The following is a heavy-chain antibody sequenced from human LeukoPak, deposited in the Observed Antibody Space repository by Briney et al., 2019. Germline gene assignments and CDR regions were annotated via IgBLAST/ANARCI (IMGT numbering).Heavy chain of an antibody. Sequence: PGTSLSLSCAAAGFTFTPYAMHWVRQAPGKGLEWVAVTSYDGGIKYYADSVKGRFTISRDNSKNTLYLQMNSLRVEDTAVYYCARDRHIAAAGYYFDYWGQGTLVTVSS. CDR1: GFTFTPYA. CDR2: TSYDGGIK. CDR3: ARDRHIAAAGYYFDY. J-gene: IGHJ4*02. V-gene: IGHV3-30-3*01. D-gene: IGHD6-25*01.